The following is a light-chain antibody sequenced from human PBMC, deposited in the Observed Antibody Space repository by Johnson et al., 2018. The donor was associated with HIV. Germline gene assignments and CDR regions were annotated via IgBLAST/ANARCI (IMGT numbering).Light chain of an antibody. V-gene: IGLV1-51*01. CDR2: DNN. CDR1: SSNIGNNY. Sequence: QSVLTQPPSVSAAPGQKVTISCSGSSSNIGNNYVSWYQQLPGTAPKLLIYDNNKRPSGVPYRFSGSKSGTSASLAISGLQAEDEADYYCAAWDDSLNGLYVFGTGTKVTVL. CDR3: AAWDDSLNGLYV. J-gene: IGLJ1*01.